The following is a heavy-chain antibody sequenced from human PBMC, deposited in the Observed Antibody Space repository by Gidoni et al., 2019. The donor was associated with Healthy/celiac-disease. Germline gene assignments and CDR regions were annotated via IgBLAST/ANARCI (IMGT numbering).Heavy chain of an antibody. J-gene: IGHJ4*02. Sequence: EVQLVESGGGLVQPGRSLRLSCTASGFTFGDYAMSGVRQAPGKGLEWVGFIRSKEYGGTTEYAASVKGRLTISRDDSKSIAYLQMNSLKTEDTAVYYCTRERGGWDGFDYWGQGTLVTVSS. CDR1: GFTFGDYA. CDR3: TRERGGWDGFDY. CDR2: IRSKEYGGTT. D-gene: IGHD6-19*01. V-gene: IGHV3-49*04.